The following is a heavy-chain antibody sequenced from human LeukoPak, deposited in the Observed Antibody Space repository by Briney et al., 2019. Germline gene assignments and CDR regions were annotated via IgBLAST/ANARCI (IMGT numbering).Heavy chain of an antibody. D-gene: IGHD6-19*01. CDR2: IYYSGST. V-gene: IGHV4-39*01. J-gene: IGHJ4*02. CDR3: ARGGWQWLPHFDY. CDR1: GDSISSSSFY. Sequence: PSETLSPTCTVSGDSISSSSFYWGWIRQPPGKGLEWIGSIYYSGSTYYNPSLKSRVTISVDTSKNQFSLKLTSVTAADTAIFYCARGGWQWLPHFDYWGQGTLVTVSS.